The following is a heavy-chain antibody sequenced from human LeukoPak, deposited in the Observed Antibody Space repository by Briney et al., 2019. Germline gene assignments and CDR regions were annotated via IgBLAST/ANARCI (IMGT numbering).Heavy chain of an antibody. CDR3: ARGLWFGDENPPYFDY. D-gene: IGHD3-10*01. J-gene: IGHJ4*02. Sequence: TASETLSLTCAVYGGSFSGYYWSWIRQPPGKGLEWIGEISHSGSANYNPSLKSRVTISIDTSKNQFSLKLSSVTAADTAVYYCARGLWFGDENPPYFDYWGQGTLVTVSS. V-gene: IGHV4-34*01. CDR1: GGSFSGYY. CDR2: ISHSGSA.